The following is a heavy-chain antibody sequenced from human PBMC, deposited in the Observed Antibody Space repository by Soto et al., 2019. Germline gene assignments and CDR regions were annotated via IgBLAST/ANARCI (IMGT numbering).Heavy chain of an antibody. J-gene: IGHJ6*02. CDR2: VNPSGGHT. Sequence: ASVKVSCKASGYTFTSYYLHWVRQAPGQGLEWMGIVNPSGGHTIYAQKFHGRVTMTSDTSTSTVYMELSSLRSEDTAVYYCARGPLRGFGELLPYYYDVDVRGQGTTVTVSS. D-gene: IGHD3-10*01. V-gene: IGHV1-46*01. CDR3: ARGPLRGFGELLPYYYDVDV. CDR1: GYTFTSYY.